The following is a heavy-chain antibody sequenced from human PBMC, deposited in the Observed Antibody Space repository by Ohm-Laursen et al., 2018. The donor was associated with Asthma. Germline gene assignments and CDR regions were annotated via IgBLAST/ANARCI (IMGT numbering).Heavy chain of an antibody. J-gene: IGHJ4*02. CDR2: ISYDGSNN. CDR3: AKLGDDYVWGSYF. V-gene: IGHV3-30*18. Sequence: RSLRLSCSATGFTFSSYGMHWVRQAPGKGLEWVADISYDGSNNYYADSVKGRFTISRDNSKNTLYLQMNSLRAEDTAVYYCAKLGDDYVWGSYFWGQGTLVTVSS. D-gene: IGHD3-16*01. CDR1: GFTFSSYG.